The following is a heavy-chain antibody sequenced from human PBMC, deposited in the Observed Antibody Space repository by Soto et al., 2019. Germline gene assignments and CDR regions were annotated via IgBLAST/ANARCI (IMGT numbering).Heavy chain of an antibody. CDR3: ARDLYTDRISVAVC. V-gene: IGHV3-64*01. Sequence: GGSLRLSCAASGFTFSNYAMHWVRQAPGKGLEYVSAISSNGGSTYYANSVKGRFTISRDNSKNTLYLQMGSLRTDDMAVYYYARDLYTDRISVAVCWGQGTLVTVSS. D-gene: IGHD6-19*01. J-gene: IGHJ4*02. CDR1: GFTFSNYA. CDR2: ISSNGGST.